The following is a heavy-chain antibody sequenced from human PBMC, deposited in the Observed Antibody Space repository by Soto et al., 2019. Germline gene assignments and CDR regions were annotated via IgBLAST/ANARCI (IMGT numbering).Heavy chain of an antibody. CDR1: GFTFSSYD. V-gene: IGHV3-13*01. D-gene: IGHD4-17*01. J-gene: IGHJ5*02. CDR3: ARDLGVGYGDYGFDP. Sequence: GGSLRLSCAASGFTFSSYDMHWVRQATGKGLEWVSAIGTAGDTYYPGSVKGRFTISRENAKNSLYLQMNSLRAGDTAVYYCARDLGVGYGDYGFDPWGQGTLVTVSS. CDR2: IGTAGDT.